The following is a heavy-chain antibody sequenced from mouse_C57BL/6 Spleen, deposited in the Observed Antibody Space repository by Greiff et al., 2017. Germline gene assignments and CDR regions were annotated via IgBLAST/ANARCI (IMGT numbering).Heavy chain of an antibody. V-gene: IGHV1-55*01. J-gene: IGHJ2*01. CDR2: IYPGSGST. Sequence: QVQLKQPGAELVKPGASVKMSCKASGYTFTSYWITWVKQRPGQGLEWIGDIYPGSGSTNYNEKFKSKATLSIDTSSSTAYMQLSSLTSEDSAVYYCARRGGYDRAAYFDYWGQGTTLTVSS. CDR1: GYTFTSYW. CDR3: ARRGGYDRAAYFDY. D-gene: IGHD2-2*01.